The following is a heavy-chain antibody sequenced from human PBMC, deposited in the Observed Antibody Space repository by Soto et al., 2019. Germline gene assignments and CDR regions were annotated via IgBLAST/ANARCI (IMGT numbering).Heavy chain of an antibody. Sequence: SVKVSCKASGGTFSSYAISWVRQAPGQGLEWMGGIIPIFGTANYAQKFQGRVTITADESTSTAYMELSSLRSEDTAVYYCAQTNRYCSSTSCYTTLDYWGQGTLVTVS. V-gene: IGHV1-69*13. CDR3: AQTNRYCSSTSCYTTLDY. J-gene: IGHJ4*02. D-gene: IGHD2-2*02. CDR1: GGTFSSYA. CDR2: IIPIFGTA.